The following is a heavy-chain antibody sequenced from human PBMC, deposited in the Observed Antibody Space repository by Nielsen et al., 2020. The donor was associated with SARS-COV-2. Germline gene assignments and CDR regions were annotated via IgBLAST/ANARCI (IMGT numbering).Heavy chain of an antibody. CDR1: GFTFSSYE. CDR2: ISSSGSTI. Sequence: GESLKISCAASGFTFSSYEMNWVRQAPGKGLEWVSYISSSGSTIYYADSVKGRFTISRDNAKNSLYLQMNSLRAEDTAVYYCAKDPYYYGSGSHYYGMDVWGQGTTVTVSS. CDR3: AKDPYYYGSGSHYYGMDV. D-gene: IGHD3-10*01. V-gene: IGHV3-48*03. J-gene: IGHJ6*02.